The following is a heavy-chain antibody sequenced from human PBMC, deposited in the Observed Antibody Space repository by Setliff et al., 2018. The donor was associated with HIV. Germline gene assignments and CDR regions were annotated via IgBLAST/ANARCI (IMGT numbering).Heavy chain of an antibody. CDR1: GFTFSTYG. J-gene: IGHJ4*02. V-gene: IGHV3-33*01. CDR3: AAGFNTYIFDY. D-gene: IGHD3-16*01. CDR2: IWYDGSNK. Sequence: PGGSLRLSCAASGFTFSTYGMHWVRQAPGKGLEWVAVIWYDGSNKYYADSVKGRFTISRDNSKNTLYVQMNSLRAEDTAVYYCAAGFNTYIFDYWGQGTLVTVSS.